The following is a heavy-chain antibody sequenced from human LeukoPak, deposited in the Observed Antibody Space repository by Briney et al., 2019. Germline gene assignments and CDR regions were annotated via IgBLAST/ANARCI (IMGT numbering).Heavy chain of an antibody. CDR3: ASETMTTYYYYYYMDV. D-gene: IGHD4-17*01. Sequence: SVKVSCKASGGTFSSYAISWLRQAPGQGLEWMGGIIPIFGTANYAQKFQGRVTITTDESTSTAYMELSSLRSEDTAVYYCASETMTTYYYYYYMDVWGKGTTVTVSS. J-gene: IGHJ6*03. CDR1: GGTFSSYA. CDR2: IIPIFGTA. V-gene: IGHV1-69*05.